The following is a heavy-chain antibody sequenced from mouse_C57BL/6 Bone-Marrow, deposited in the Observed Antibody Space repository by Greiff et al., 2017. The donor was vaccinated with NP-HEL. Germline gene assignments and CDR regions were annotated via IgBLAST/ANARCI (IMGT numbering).Heavy chain of an antibody. CDR3: ARHGDYFGSSYGYCDV. V-gene: IGHV1-62-2*01. Sequence: QVQLKQSGAELVKPGASVKLSCKASGYTFTAYTIHWVKQRSGQGLEWIGWFYPGSGSIKYNEKFKDKATLTADKSSSTGYMDLRRLTSEDSAVYFCARHGDYFGSSYGYCDVWGTGTTVTVSS. CDR2: FYPGSGSI. CDR1: GYTFTAYT. D-gene: IGHD1-1*01. J-gene: IGHJ1*03.